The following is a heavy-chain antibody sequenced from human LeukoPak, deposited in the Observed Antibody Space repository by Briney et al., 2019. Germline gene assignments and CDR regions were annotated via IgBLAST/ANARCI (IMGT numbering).Heavy chain of an antibody. CDR3: ARDYTTLWFGELLKDYYYYYGMDV. CDR2: ISSSSSYI. CDR1: GFTFSSYS. Sequence: GGSLRPSCAASGFTFSSYSMNWVRQAPGKGLEWVSSISSSSSYIYYADSVKGRFTISRDNAKNSLYLQMNSLRAEDTAVYYCARDYTTLWFGELLKDYYYYYGMDVWGQGTTVTVSS. J-gene: IGHJ6*02. V-gene: IGHV3-21*01. D-gene: IGHD3-10*01.